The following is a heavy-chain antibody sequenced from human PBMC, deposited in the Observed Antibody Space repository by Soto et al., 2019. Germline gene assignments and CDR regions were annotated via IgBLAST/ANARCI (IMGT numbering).Heavy chain of an antibody. J-gene: IGHJ6*02. CDR3: ARDSGYDWTNYYCYGMDV. CDR2: IIPIFGTA. CDR1: GGTFSSYA. V-gene: IGHV1-69*13. D-gene: IGHD5-12*01. Sequence: XSVKVSCKASGGTFSSYAISWVRQAPGQGLEWMGGIIPIFGTANYAQKFQGRVTITADESTSTAYMELSSLRSEDTAVYYCARDSGYDWTNYYCYGMDVWGQGATVTVSS.